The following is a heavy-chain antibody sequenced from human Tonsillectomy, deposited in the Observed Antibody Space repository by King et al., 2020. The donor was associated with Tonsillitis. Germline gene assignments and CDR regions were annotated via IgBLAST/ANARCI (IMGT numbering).Heavy chain of an antibody. Sequence: ITLKESGPTLVKPTQTLTLTCTFSGFSLTIREVGVGWIRQPPGKALEWLAVIYSNDEKRYSPSLKRRLTITKDTSKNQVVLTMTNMDPVDTATYYCAHSEGPNDFDYWGQGSLVTVSS. D-gene: IGHD2-8*01. CDR2: IYSNDEK. V-gene: IGHV2-5*01. CDR1: GFSLTIREVG. CDR3: AHSEGPNDFDY. J-gene: IGHJ4*02.